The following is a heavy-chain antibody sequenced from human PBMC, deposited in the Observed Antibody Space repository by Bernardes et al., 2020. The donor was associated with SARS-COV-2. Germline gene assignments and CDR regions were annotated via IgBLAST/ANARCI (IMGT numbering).Heavy chain of an antibody. J-gene: IGHJ4*02. Sequence: GGSLRLSCAASGFTFRSYAMNWVRQAPGKGLEWVSSISGRGDSTYYADSVKGRFTISRDNSKNTLYLQMNSLRVDDTAVYYCAKDGRFWIGYYPPPTAFDYWGQGALVTVSS. CDR2: ISGRGDST. V-gene: IGHV3-23*01. CDR1: GFTFRSYA. CDR3: AKDGRFWIGYYPPPTAFDY. D-gene: IGHD3-3*01.